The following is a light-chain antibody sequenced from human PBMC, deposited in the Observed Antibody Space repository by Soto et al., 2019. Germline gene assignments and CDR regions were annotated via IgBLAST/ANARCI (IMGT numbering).Light chain of an antibody. CDR2: DTS. J-gene: IGKJ3*01. V-gene: IGKV1-39*01. CDR1: QSISSF. CDR3: QQSYSTPLLT. Sequence: DIQMTQSPSSLSSSVGDRVTITCRASQSISSFLNWYQQKPGKAPKLLIYDTSSLQSGVPSRFSGSESGTDFTLTISSLQPEDFATYYCQQSYSTPLLTFGRGTKVDLK.